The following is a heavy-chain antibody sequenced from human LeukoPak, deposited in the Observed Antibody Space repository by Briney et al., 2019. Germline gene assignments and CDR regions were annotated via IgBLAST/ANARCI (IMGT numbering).Heavy chain of an antibody. CDR3: AKDWSSMVRGVYYFDY. Sequence: GRSLRLSCAASGFTFSSYGMHWVRQAPGKGLEWVAVISYDGSNKYYADSVKGRFTISRDNSKNTLYLQMNSLRAEDTAVYYCAKDWSSMVRGVYYFDYWGQGTLVTVSS. V-gene: IGHV3-30*18. D-gene: IGHD3-10*01. CDR1: GFTFSSYG. CDR2: ISYDGSNK. J-gene: IGHJ4*02.